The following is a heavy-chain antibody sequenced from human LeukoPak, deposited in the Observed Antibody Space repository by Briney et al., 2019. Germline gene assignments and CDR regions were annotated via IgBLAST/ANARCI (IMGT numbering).Heavy chain of an antibody. D-gene: IGHD7-27*01. CDR2: ISGSGDIT. J-gene: IGHJ4*02. CDR1: GFTFSTYS. CDR3: TKDRAGNGYWGPSGY. V-gene: IGHV3-23*01. Sequence: GGSLRLSCAASGFTFSTYSMSWVRQAPGKGLEWVSTISGSGDITYYADSVKGRFTISRDSSKNTLYLQMNSLRAEDTAIYYCTKDRAGNGYWGPSGYWGQGTLVTVSS.